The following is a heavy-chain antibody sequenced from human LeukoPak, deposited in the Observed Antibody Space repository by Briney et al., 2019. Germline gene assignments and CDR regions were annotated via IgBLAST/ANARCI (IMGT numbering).Heavy chain of an antibody. J-gene: IGHJ1*01. V-gene: IGHV4-34*01. CDR3: ARARYYGSRRAEYFQH. Sequence: SETLSLTCAVYGGSFSGYYWSWIRQPPGKGLEWIGEINHSGSTNYNPSLKRRVTISVDTSKNQFSLKLSSVTAADTAVYYCARARYYGSRRAEYFQHWGQGTLVTVSS. CDR2: INHSGST. D-gene: IGHD3-10*01. CDR1: GGSFSGYY.